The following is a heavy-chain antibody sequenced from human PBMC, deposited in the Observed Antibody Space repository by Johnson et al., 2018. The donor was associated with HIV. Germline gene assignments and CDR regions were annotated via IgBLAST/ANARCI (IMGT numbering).Heavy chain of an antibody. D-gene: IGHD3-3*01. CDR2: ISYDGSNK. CDR1: GFTFSIVW. CDR3: ARGGRWGWRGNDAFEI. V-gene: IGHV3-30*03. J-gene: IGHJ3*02. Sequence: VQLVESGGGLVQPGGSLRLSCAASGFTFSIVWMHWVRQAPGKGLEWVALISYDGSNKYYADSVKGRFTFSRDHSKNTLYLQMNSLRAEDTAVYYCARGGRWGWRGNDAFEIWGQGTMVTVSS.